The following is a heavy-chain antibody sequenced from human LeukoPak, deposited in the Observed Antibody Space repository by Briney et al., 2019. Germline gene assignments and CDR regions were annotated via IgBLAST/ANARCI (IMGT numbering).Heavy chain of an antibody. CDR1: GFTFSSYS. V-gene: IGHV3-23*01. J-gene: IGHJ6*03. Sequence: PGGSLRLSCAASGFTFSSYSMSWVRQAPGKGLEWVSAISGSGGNTYYADSVKGRLTISRDNSQNTLYLQMHSLRAEDTAVYYCAKVWWDIVVVPAAIKGPYYYYYMDVWGKGTTVTVSS. CDR3: AKVWWDIVVVPAAIKGPYYYYYMDV. D-gene: IGHD2-2*02. CDR2: ISGSGGNT.